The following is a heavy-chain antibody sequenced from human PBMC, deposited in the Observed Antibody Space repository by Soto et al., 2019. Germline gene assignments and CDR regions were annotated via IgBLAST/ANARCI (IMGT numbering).Heavy chain of an antibody. CDR1: VGSISISTYY. Sequence: SDTLSLTCTVSVGSISISTYYWGWIRQPPGKGLEWIGSIYYSGSTYYNPSLKSRVTISVDTSKNQFSLKLSSVTAADTAVYYCASGQAVAGTIYYYGMDVWGQGTTVT. V-gene: IGHV4-39*01. D-gene: IGHD6-19*01. J-gene: IGHJ6*02. CDR3: ASGQAVAGTIYYYGMDV. CDR2: IYYSGST.